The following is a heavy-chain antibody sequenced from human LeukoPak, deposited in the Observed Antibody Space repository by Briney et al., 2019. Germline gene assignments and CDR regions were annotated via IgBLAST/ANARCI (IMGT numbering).Heavy chain of an antibody. V-gene: IGHV3-11*01. CDR3: ARSIGLTGGGVDV. J-gene: IGHJ6*02. D-gene: IGHD3-9*01. CDR2: ITNGGSTI. Sequence: GGSLRLSCAASGFTFSDYNMNWVRQAPGKGLEWVSYITNGGSTIHHADSVKSRFTISRDNAKKTLYLQMNSLRAEDTAVYCCARSIGLTGGGVDVWGQGTTVTVSS. CDR1: GFTFSDYN.